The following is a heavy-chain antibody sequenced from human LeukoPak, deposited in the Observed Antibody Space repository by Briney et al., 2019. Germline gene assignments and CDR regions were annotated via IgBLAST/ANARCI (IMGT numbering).Heavy chain of an antibody. Sequence: GRSLRLSCAASGFTFSSYGKHWVRQAPGKGLEWVAVISYDGSNKYYADSVKGRFTISRDNSKNTLYLQMNSLRAEDTAVYYCAKDPSYYYYGMDVWGQGTTVTVSS. J-gene: IGHJ6*02. CDR2: ISYDGSNK. CDR3: AKDPSYYYYGMDV. CDR1: GFTFSSYG. V-gene: IGHV3-30*18.